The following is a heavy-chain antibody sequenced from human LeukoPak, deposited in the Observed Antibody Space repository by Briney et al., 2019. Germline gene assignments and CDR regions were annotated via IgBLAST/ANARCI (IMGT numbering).Heavy chain of an antibody. Sequence: PGGSLRLSCAASGFTFSSYGMSWVRQAPGKGLEWVSAISGSGGSTYYADSVKGRLTISRDNSKNTLYLQMNSLRAEDTAVYYCAKSSERALIGAFDIWGQGTMVTVSS. J-gene: IGHJ3*02. CDR1: GFTFSSYG. CDR2: ISGSGGST. V-gene: IGHV3-23*01. D-gene: IGHD1-26*01. CDR3: AKSSERALIGAFDI.